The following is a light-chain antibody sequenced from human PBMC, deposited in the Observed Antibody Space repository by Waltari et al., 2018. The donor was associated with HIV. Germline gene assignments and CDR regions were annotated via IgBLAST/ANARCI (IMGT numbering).Light chain of an antibody. V-gene: IGLV2-14*01. J-gene: IGLJ2*01. CDR2: EVN. CDR1: SSDIGIYNY. CDR3: TSYTTRSTVI. Sequence: QSALTQPASVSGSPGQSITISCTATSSDIGIYNYVSWYQQHPGKAPKLLIYEVNNRPSGVSDRFSGSKSGNTASLSISGLQAEDEADYYCTSYTTRSTVIFGGGTSVTVL.